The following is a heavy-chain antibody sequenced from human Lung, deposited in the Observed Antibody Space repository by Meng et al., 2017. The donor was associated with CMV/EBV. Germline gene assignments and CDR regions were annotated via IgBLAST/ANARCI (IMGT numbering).Heavy chain of an antibody. V-gene: IGHV3-21*01. D-gene: IGHD3-22*01. CDR3: APTYYYDSSGYYPFDY. Sequence: GESLKISCAASGFTFSSYSMNWVRQAPGKGLEWVSSISSSSSYISYADSVKGRFIISRDNAKNSLYLQMNSLRAEDTAVYHCAPTYYYDSSGYYPFDYWGHGTXVTVSS. CDR2: ISSSSSYI. J-gene: IGHJ4*01. CDR1: GFTFSSYS.